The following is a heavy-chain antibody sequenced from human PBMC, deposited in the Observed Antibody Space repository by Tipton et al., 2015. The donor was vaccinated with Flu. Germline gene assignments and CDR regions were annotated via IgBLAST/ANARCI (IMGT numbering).Heavy chain of an antibody. V-gene: IGHV4-59*08. J-gene: IGHJ4*02. Sequence: TLSLTCTVPGGSISSYYWSWIRQPPGKGLEWIGYIYYSGSTNYNPSLKSRVTISVDTSKNQFSLNLASVTAADTAVYYCARRSTTAAPHYFDYWGQGILVTVSS. D-gene: IGHD1-1*01. CDR2: IYYSGST. CDR1: GGSISSYY. CDR3: ARRSTTAAPHYFDY.